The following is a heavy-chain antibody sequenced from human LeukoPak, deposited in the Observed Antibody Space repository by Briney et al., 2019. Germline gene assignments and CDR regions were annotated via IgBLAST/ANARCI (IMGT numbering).Heavy chain of an antibody. J-gene: IGHJ4*02. CDR2: INPNSGGT. D-gene: IGHD6-19*01. CDR1: GYTFTGYY. CDR3: ARDSSSGWYYFDY. Sequence: ASVKVSCKASGYTFTGYYMHWVRQAPGQGLEWMGRINPNSGGTNYAQKFQGRVTMTRDTSISTAYMELSRLRSDDTAVYYCARDSSSGWYYFDYWCQGTLATVSS. V-gene: IGHV1-2*06.